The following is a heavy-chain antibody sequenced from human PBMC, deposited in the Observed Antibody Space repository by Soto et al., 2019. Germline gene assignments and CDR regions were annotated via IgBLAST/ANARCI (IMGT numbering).Heavy chain of an antibody. D-gene: IGHD6-6*01. V-gene: IGHV3-23*01. J-gene: IGHJ6*02. Sequence: EVQLLESGGALVQPGGPLRLSCAASGVFFSNYHMSWVRQSPGKGLQWVAAISGGGDSTYYADSVKGRFTISRDNSENTLWLQMNSLRAGDTAVYYCVKYGGAAARPTFYYGLDVWGQGTTVTVSS. CDR2: ISGGGDST. CDR1: GVFFSNYH. CDR3: VKYGGAAARPTFYYGLDV.